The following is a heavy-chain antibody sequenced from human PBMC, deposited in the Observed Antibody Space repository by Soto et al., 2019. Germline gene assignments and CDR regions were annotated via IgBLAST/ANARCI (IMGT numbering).Heavy chain of an antibody. Sequence: LRLSCAASGFTFSSYAMSWVRQAPGKGLEWLGYIYYTGRTYYNPSLKNRLTMSVDMSKSQFSLKLTSLTAADTAVYYCAKDPSPQPTTVVTPGWFDPWGQGILVTVS. J-gene: IGHJ5*02. CDR2: IYYTGRT. CDR1: GFTFSSYA. D-gene: IGHD4-17*01. V-gene: IGHV4-31*02. CDR3: AKDPSPQPTTVVTPGWFDP.